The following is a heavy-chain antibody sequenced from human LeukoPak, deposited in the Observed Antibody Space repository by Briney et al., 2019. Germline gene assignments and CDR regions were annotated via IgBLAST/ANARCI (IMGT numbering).Heavy chain of an antibody. Sequence: PGGSLRLSCESSGFSLSDYYMSWIRQAPGKGLEWVSYISGTGSTIYYADSVKGRFTISRDNAKNSLYLQMSSLRAEDTAVYYCARDIFGGLYFFDYWGQGTLVSVSS. D-gene: IGHD3-10*02. CDR1: GFSLSDYY. CDR2: ISGTGSTI. CDR3: ARDIFGGLYFFDY. V-gene: IGHV3-11*04. J-gene: IGHJ4*02.